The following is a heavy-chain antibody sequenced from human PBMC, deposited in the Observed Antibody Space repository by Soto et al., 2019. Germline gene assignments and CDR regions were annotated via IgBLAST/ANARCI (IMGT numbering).Heavy chain of an antibody. CDR3: ARHLSGYGYLYFEY. V-gene: IGHV4-39*01. CDR2: GYHGGNT. CDR1: GGSISSNSYY. Sequence: QLQLQESGPGLVKPSETQSLTCTVSGGSISSNSYYWAWIRQPPGKGLEWIGRGYHGGNTYYNPSHKSPGXXXXXXXXXXXXXXXXXXXXXXXXVYYCARHLSGYGYLYFEYWGQGILVTVSS. J-gene: IGHJ4*02. D-gene: IGHD5-18*01.